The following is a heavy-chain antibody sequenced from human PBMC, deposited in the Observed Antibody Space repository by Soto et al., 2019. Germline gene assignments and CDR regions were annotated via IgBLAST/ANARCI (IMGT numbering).Heavy chain of an antibody. D-gene: IGHD3-10*01. CDR1: GFTFSSYA. Sequence: GSLRLSCAASGFTFSSYAMSWVRQAPGKGLEWVSAISGSGGSTYYADSVKGRFTISRDNSKNTLYLQMNSLRAEDTAVYYCAKDFRTYGSGSYRPPFDYWGQGTLVTVSS. V-gene: IGHV3-23*01. CDR3: AKDFRTYGSGSYRPPFDY. J-gene: IGHJ4*02. CDR2: ISGSGGST.